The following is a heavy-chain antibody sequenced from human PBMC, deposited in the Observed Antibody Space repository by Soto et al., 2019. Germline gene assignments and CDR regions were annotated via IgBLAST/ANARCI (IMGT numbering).Heavy chain of an antibody. CDR2: IYYSGST. Sequence: SETLSLTCTVSGGSFSSYYWSWIRQPPGKGLGWIGYIYYSGSTNYNPSLKSRVTISVDTSKNQFSLKLSSVTAADTAVYYCARLQVSGSYFIFDYWGQGTLVTVSS. CDR1: GGSFSSYY. D-gene: IGHD3-10*01. J-gene: IGHJ4*02. CDR3: ARLQVSGSYFIFDY. V-gene: IGHV4-59*08.